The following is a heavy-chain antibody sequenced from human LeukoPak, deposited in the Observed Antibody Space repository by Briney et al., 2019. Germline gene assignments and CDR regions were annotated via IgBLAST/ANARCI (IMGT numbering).Heavy chain of an antibody. CDR3: ARGHNDY. V-gene: IGHV3-48*04. CDR1: GFTFSDYT. J-gene: IGHJ4*02. Sequence: GGSLRLSCAASGFTFSDYTMNWVRQAPGKGLEWVSYISGSGSSIYYADSVKGRFTISRDNAKNSLYLQMNSLRAEDTAVYYCARGHNDYWGQGTLVTVSS. CDR2: ISGSGSSI.